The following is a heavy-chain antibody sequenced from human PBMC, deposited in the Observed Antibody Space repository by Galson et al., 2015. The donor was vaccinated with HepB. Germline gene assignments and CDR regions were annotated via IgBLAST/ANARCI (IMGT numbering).Heavy chain of an antibody. CDR1: GFTFSSYA. CDR2: ISNDGTYE. Sequence: SLRLSCAASGFTFSSYAIHWVRQTPGKGLEWVAVISNDGTYEYYGDSVKGRFSISRDNSQNTVSLQMNSLRPEDTAVFYCARGLPKTTGYISKFLYYGLDVWAQGTTVTVSS. V-gene: IGHV3-30*04. D-gene: IGHD5-24*01. CDR3: ARGLPKTTGYISKFLYYGLDV. J-gene: IGHJ6*02.